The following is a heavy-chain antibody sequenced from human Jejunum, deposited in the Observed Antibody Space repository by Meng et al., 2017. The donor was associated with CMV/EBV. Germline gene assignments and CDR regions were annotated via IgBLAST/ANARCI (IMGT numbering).Heavy chain of an antibody. V-gene: IGHV2-5*01. Sequence: RSSSGVGVGWIRQPPGKALEWLGSIYWNDDKRYRPSLKHRVTITKDTSNTQVVLTMTNMDPDDTATYFCARARRIGFNAVDAIDKWGQGTVVTVSS. D-gene: IGHD5-24*01. CDR3: ARARRIGFNAVDAIDK. CDR1: RSSSGVG. J-gene: IGHJ3*02. CDR2: IYWNDDK.